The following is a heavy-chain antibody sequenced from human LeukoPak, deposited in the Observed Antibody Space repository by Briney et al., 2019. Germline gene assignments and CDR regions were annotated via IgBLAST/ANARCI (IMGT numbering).Heavy chain of an antibody. CDR2: ISAYNGNT. V-gene: IGHV1-18*01. D-gene: IGHD2-2*01. Sequence: ASVKVSCKASGYTFTSYGINWVRQAPGQALEWMGWISAYNGNTNYAQKLQGRVTMTTDTSMSTAYMELRSLRSDDTAVYYCARNTGYCSSTSCYDWFDPWGQGTLVTVSS. CDR3: ARNTGYCSSTSCYDWFDP. CDR1: GYTFTSYG. J-gene: IGHJ5*02.